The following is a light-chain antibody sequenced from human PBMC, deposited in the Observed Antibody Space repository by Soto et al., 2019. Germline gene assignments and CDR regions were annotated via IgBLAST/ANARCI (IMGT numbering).Light chain of an antibody. CDR1: SSDVGGYNY. V-gene: IGLV2-14*01. CDR3: SSYTSSSNYV. CDR2: EVS. J-gene: IGLJ1*01. Sequence: QSVLTQPASVSGSPGQSITISCTGTSSDVGGYNYVSWYQQHPAKAPKLMIFEVSNRPSGISNRFSGSKSGNTASLTISGLQAEDEADYYFSSYTSSSNYVFGTGNKVTVL.